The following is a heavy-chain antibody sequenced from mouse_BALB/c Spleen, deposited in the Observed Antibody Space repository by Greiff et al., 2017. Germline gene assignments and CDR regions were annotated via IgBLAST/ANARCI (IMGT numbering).Heavy chain of an antibody. CDR2: ISSGGSYT. CDR1: GFTFSSYG. V-gene: IGHV5-6*02. Sequence: EVKLVESGGDLVKPGGSLKLSCAASGFTFSSYGMSWVRQTPDKRLEWVATISSGGSYTYYPDSVKVRFTISRDNAKNTLYLQMSSLKSEDTAMYYCARRGAYYAMDYWGQGTSVTVSS. CDR3: ARRGAYYAMDY. J-gene: IGHJ4*01.